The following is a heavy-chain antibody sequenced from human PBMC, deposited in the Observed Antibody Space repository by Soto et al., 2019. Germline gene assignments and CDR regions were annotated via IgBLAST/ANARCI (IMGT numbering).Heavy chain of an antibody. V-gene: IGHV3-33*01. J-gene: IGHJ5*02. D-gene: IGHD6-19*01. CDR3: ARDFYDSSGWYDWLDL. CDR2: IWYDGSNK. CDR1: GFTFSSYG. Sequence: PGGSLRLSCAASGFTFSSYGMHWVRQAPGKGLEWVAVIWYDGSNKYYADSVKGRFTISRDNSKNTLYLQMNSLRAEDTAVYYCARDFYDSSGWYDWLDLWGQGTLVTVSS.